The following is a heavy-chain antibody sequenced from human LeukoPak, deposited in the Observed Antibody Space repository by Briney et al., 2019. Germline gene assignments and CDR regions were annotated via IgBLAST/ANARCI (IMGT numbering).Heavy chain of an antibody. CDR1: GFTFSNYA. J-gene: IGHJ4*02. D-gene: IGHD7-27*01. Sequence: GGALRLSCAASGFTFSNYAIHWVRQAPGKGLEWVASIRFNGNFYADYVKGRFTISRDNSKSTVSLQMDTLRTEDTALYYCARENWDFDFWGQGTLVTVSS. CDR2: IRFNGN. CDR3: ARENWDFDF. V-gene: IGHV3-30*02.